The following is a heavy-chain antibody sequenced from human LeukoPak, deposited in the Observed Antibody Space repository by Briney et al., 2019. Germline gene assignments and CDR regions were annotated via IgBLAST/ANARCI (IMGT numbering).Heavy chain of an antibody. Sequence: SETLSLTCAVYGGSFSGYYWSWIRQPPGKGLEWIGEINHSGSTNYNPSLKSRVTISVDTSKNQFSLKLSSVTAADTAVYYCASMVRGVIRFDYWGQGTLVTVSS. CDR2: INHSGST. V-gene: IGHV4-34*01. CDR1: GGSFSGYY. D-gene: IGHD3-10*01. CDR3: ASMVRGVIRFDY. J-gene: IGHJ4*02.